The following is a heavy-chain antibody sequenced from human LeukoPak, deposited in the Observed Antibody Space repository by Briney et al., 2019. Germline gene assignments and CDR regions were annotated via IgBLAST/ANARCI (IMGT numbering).Heavy chain of an antibody. V-gene: IGHV4-34*01. CDR1: GGSFSGYY. Sequence: SETLSLTCAVYGGSFSGYYLSWIRQPPGKGLEWIGEINHSGSTNYNPSLKSRVTISVDTSKNQFSLKLSSVTAADTAVYYCAKDPKYYYDSSGYFDYWGQGTLVTVSS. CDR3: AKDPKYYYDSSGYFDY. CDR2: INHSGST. J-gene: IGHJ4*02. D-gene: IGHD3-22*01.